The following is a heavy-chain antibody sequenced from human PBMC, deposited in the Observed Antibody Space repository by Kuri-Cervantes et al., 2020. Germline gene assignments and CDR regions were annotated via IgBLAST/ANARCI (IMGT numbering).Heavy chain of an antibody. V-gene: IGHV3-21*01. CDR1: GFTFSSYS. CDR3: AKDRSGSYIGGMDV. D-gene: IGHD3-10*01. J-gene: IGHJ6*02. CDR2: ISSSSSYI. Sequence: GESLKISCAASGFTFSSYSMNWVRQAPGKGLEWVSSISSSSSYIYYADSVKGRFTISRDNAKNSLYLQMNSLRAEDTAVYYCAKDRSGSYIGGMDVWGQGTTVTVSS.